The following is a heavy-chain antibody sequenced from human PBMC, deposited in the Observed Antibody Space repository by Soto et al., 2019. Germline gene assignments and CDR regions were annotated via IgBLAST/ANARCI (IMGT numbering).Heavy chain of an antibody. Sequence: SLRLSCAASGINFSRAWMSWVRQAPGKGLEWVGRIKSKFDGETIDYAAPVKGRFTISRDDSKNIVYLQMNSLNTEDTAVYYCATGLLRYYAYWGHGTLVTVSS. CDR3: ATGLLRYYAY. J-gene: IGHJ4*01. V-gene: IGHV3-15*01. D-gene: IGHD3-9*01. CDR1: GINFSRAW. CDR2: IKSKFDGETI.